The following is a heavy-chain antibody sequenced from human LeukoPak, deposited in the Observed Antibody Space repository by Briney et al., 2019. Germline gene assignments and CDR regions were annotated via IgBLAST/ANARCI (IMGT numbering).Heavy chain of an antibody. CDR3: AKVPSMVRGVAFDY. CDR1: GFTFSSYA. J-gene: IGHJ4*02. V-gene: IGHV3-23*01. D-gene: IGHD3-10*01. Sequence: PGGSLRLSCAASGFTFSSYAMSWVRQAPGKGLEWVSAISGSGGSTYYADSVKGRFTISRDNSKNTLYLQMNSLRAEDTVVYYCAKVPSMVRGVAFDYWGQGSLVTVSS. CDR2: ISGSGGST.